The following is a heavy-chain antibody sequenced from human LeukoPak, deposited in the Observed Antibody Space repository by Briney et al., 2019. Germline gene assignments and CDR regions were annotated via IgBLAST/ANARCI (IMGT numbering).Heavy chain of an antibody. Sequence: GESLKISCKGSGYSFTSYWIGWVRQMPGKGLEWMGIIYPGDSDTRYSPSFQGQVTISADKSISTAYLQCSSLKSSDTAMYYCATSRHYYGSGSYYKVGAFDIWGQGTMVTVSS. CDR2: IYPGDSDT. CDR1: GYSFTSYW. D-gene: IGHD3-10*01. V-gene: IGHV5-51*01. J-gene: IGHJ3*02. CDR3: ATSRHYYGSGSYYKVGAFDI.